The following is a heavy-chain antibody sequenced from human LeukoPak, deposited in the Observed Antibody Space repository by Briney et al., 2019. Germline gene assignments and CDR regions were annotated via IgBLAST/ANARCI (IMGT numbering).Heavy chain of an antibody. V-gene: IGHV4-59*12. CDR2: IYYSGST. CDR1: GVSISSYY. J-gene: IGHJ4*02. CDR3: ARGRSPFDY. Sequence: PSETLSLTCTVSGVSISSYYWSWIRQPPGKGLEWSGYIYYSGSTNYNPSLKSRVTISVDTSKNQFSLKLSSVTAADTAVYYCARGRSPFDYWGQGTLVTVSS.